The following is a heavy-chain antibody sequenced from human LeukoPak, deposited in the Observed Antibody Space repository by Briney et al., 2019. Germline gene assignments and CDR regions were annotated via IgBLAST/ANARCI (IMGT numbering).Heavy chain of an antibody. V-gene: IGHV3-21*01. CDR3: ARTSSITGTTRADY. CDR2: ISSSSSYI. D-gene: IGHD1-7*01. CDR1: GFTFSSYS. J-gene: IGHJ4*02. Sequence: GGSLRLPCAASGFTFSSYSMNWVRQAPGKGLEWVSSISSSSSYIYYADSVKGRFTISRDNAKNSLYLQMNSLRAEDTAVYYCARTSSITGTTRADYWGQGTLVTVSS.